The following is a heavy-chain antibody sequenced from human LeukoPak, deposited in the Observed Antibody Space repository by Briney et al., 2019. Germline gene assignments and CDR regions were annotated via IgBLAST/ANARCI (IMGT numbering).Heavy chain of an antibody. CDR3: ARALSSGRILDY. V-gene: IGHV4-59*01. J-gene: IGHJ4*02. CDR2: IYNSGST. Sequence: PSETLSLTCTVSGGSISSYYWSWIRQPPEKGLEWIGYIYNSGSTNYNPSLKSRVTISVDTSKNQVSLKLSSVTAADTAVYYCARALSSGRILDYWGQGTLVTVSS. D-gene: IGHD6-19*01. CDR1: GGSISSYY.